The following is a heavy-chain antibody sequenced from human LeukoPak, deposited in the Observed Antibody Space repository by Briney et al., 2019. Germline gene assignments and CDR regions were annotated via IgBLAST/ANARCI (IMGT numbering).Heavy chain of an antibody. D-gene: IGHD3-10*01. V-gene: IGHV4-39*07. J-gene: IGHJ4*02. CDR2: INHSGGT. CDR1: GGSISSSSYY. CDR3: ARGFGGRPKARPAEIDY. Sequence: SETLSLTCTVSGGSISSSSYYWGWIRQPPGKGLEWIGEINHSGGTNYNPSLKSRVTISVDRSKNQFSLKLSSVTAADTAVYYCARGFGGRPKARPAEIDYWGQGALVTVSS.